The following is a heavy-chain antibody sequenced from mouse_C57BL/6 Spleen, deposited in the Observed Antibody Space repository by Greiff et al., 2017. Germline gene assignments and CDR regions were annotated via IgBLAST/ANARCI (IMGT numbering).Heavy chain of an antibody. Sequence: QVQLQQSGPELVKPGASVKISCKASGYAFSSSWMNWVKQRSGKGLEWIGRIYPGDGGINYNGKFKGKDTLTADKSANTAYMQLSSLTSEDSAVYFGARRWEGIDYDYDAMDYWGQGTSVTVSA. V-gene: IGHV1-82*01. CDR2: IYPGDGGI. CDR1: GYAFSSSW. D-gene: IGHD1-1*02. CDR3: ARRWEGIDYDYDAMDY. J-gene: IGHJ4*01.